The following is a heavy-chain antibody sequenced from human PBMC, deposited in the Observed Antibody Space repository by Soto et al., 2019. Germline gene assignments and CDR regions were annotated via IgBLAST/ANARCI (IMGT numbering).Heavy chain of an antibody. CDR1: GYTFTSYA. J-gene: IGHJ4*02. CDR2: INAGNGNT. V-gene: IGHV1-3*01. CDR3: ARLKASGYSYGHSDY. Sequence: ASVKVSCKASGYTFTSYAMHCVRQAPGQRLEWMGWINAGNGNTKYSQKFQGRVTITRDTSASTAYMELSSLRSEDTAVYYCARLKASGYSYGHSDYWGQGTLVTVS. D-gene: IGHD5-18*01.